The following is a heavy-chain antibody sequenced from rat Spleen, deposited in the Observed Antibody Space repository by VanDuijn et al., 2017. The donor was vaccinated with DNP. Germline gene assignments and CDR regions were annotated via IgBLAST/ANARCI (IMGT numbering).Heavy chain of an antibody. CDR1: RFTFSDYY. J-gene: IGHJ2*01. CDR2: VSYEGTST. V-gene: IGHV5-22*01. D-gene: IGHD1-1*01. Sequence: RFTFSDYYMAWVRQAPKKGLEWVASVSYEGTSTYYGDSVKGRFTISRDNAKSTLYLQLDSLRSEDTATYYCTTRDYYSGDVDAMDAWGQGVMVTVSS. CDR3: TTRDYYSGDVDAMDA.